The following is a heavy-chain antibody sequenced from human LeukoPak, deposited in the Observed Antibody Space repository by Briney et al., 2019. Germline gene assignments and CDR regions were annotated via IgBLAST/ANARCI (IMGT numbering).Heavy chain of an antibody. CDR1: DGSFSGYY. D-gene: IGHD1-26*01. J-gene: IGHJ4*02. V-gene: IGHV4-34*01. Sequence: SETLSLTCAVYDGSFSGYYWNWIRQPPGKGLEWIGKINHSGSTNYNTSLKSRATISGDASKNQFSLKLSSVTAADTAVYYCASLRERSYYARGFDYWGQGTLVTVSS. CDR3: ASLRERSYYARGFDY. CDR2: INHSGST.